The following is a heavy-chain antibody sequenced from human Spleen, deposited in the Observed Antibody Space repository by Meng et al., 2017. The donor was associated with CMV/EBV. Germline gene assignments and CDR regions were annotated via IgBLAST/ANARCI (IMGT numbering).Heavy chain of an antibody. CDR1: GYTFTSYD. CDR3: ASSDGLDYDSSGHYLQDI. Sequence: ASVKVSCKASGYTFTSYDINWVRQATGQGLEWMGWMNPNSGNTGYAQKFQGRVTMTRNTSISTAYMELSSLRSEDTAVYYCASSDGLDYDSSGHYLQDIWGQGTLVTVSS. J-gene: IGHJ4*02. D-gene: IGHD3-22*01. CDR2: MNPNSGNT. V-gene: IGHV1-8*01.